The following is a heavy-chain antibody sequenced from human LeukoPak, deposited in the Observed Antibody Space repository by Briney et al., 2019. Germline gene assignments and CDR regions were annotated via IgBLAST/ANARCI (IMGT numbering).Heavy chain of an antibody. CDR1: GGSFSGYY. D-gene: IGHD6-19*01. CDR2: INHSGST. Sequence: PSETLSLTCAVYGGSFSGYYWSWIRQPPGKGLEWIGEINHSGSTNYNPSLKSRVTTSVDTSKNRFSLKLSSVTAADTAVYYCARDGLSSGWSFDYWGQGTLVTVSS. J-gene: IGHJ4*02. CDR3: ARDGLSSGWSFDY. V-gene: IGHV4-34*01.